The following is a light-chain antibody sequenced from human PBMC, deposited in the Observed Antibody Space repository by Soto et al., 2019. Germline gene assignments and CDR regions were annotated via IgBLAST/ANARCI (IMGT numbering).Light chain of an antibody. Sequence: QSALTQPASVSGSPGQSITISCTGTSSDVGRYDLVSWYQQHPDKAPKFIISEVNKRPSGVSIRFSGSKSGNTASLTISGLQAEDEADYYCCSNAGSSSWVFGGGTQLTVL. CDR2: EVN. CDR3: CSNAGSSSWV. J-gene: IGLJ3*02. V-gene: IGLV2-23*02. CDR1: SSDVGRYDL.